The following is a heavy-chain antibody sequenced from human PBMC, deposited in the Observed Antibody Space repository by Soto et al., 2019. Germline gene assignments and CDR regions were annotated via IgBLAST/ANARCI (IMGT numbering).Heavy chain of an antibody. CDR2: VYVSDYT. CDR3: ARVVVADTTSFNWFDP. Sequence: PSETLSLTCSVSDASLRSYYWHWIRQPPGKGLEWIGYVYVSDYTRYNSSLKHRVTISVDTSKSQFYRRLNSVTAADTAVYYCARVVVADTTSFNWFDPWGQGTLVTVSS. D-gene: IGHD2-15*01. J-gene: IGHJ5*02. CDR1: DASLRSYY. V-gene: IGHV4-59*01.